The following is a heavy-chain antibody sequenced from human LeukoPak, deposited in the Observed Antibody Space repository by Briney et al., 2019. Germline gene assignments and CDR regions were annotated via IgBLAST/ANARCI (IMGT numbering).Heavy chain of an antibody. D-gene: IGHD6-19*01. CDR1: GGSISSGSYY. Sequence: PSQTLSLTCTVSGGSISSGSYYWSWIRQPAGKGLEWIGRIYTSGSTNYNPSLKSRVTISVDTSKNQFSLKLSSVTAADTAVYYCARIVGYSSGWYRGHYYYYMDVWGKGTTVTISS. J-gene: IGHJ6*03. CDR3: ARIVGYSSGWYRGHYYYYMDV. V-gene: IGHV4-61*02. CDR2: IYTSGST.